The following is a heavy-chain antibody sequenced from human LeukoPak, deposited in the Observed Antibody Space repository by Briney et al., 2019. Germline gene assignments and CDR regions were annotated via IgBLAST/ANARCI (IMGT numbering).Heavy chain of an antibody. CDR1: GGSISSSNW. CDR3: ARRGEYDILTGYYVGTLDY. CDR2: IYHSGST. V-gene: IGHV4-4*02. D-gene: IGHD3-9*01. Sequence: SETLSLTCAVSGGSISSSNWWSWVRQPPGKGLEWIGEIYHSGSTNYNPSLKSRVTISVDTSKNQFSLKLSSVTAADTAVYYCARRGEYDILTGYYVGTLDYWGQGTLVTVSS. J-gene: IGHJ4*02.